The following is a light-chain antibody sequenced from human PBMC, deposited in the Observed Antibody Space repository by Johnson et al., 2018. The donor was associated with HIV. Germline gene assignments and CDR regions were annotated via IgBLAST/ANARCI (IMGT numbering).Light chain of an antibody. J-gene: IGLJ1*01. CDR1: SSNIGNNY. Sequence: QSVLTQPPSVSAAPGQKVSISCSGSSSNIGNNYVSWYQQLPGTAPKLLIYESNKRPSGIPDRFYGSKSGTSATLGITGLQTGDEADYYCGTWDDSLSALYVFGTGTKVTVL. CDR2: ESN. V-gene: IGLV1-51*02. CDR3: GTWDDSLSALYV.